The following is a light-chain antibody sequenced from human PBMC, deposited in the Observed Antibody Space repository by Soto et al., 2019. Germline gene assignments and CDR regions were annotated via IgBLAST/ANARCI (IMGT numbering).Light chain of an antibody. J-gene: IGKJ2*01. CDR2: GAS. CDR1: QSVSSN. V-gene: IGKV3-15*01. CDR3: QQYNNWPQT. Sequence: EIVMTQSPATLSVSPGERVTLSCRASQSVSSNLAWYQQKPGQAPRLLIYGASTRATGFPARFSGSGSGTEFTLTISSLQSEDFAVYYCQQYNNWPQTFGQGTKLEIK.